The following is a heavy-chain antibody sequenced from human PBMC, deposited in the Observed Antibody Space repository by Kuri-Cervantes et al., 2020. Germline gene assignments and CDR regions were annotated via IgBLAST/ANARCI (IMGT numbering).Heavy chain of an antibody. Sequence: GGSLRLSCAASGFTFSSYWMHWVRQAPGKGLVWVSRTSSDGSSTRYADSVKGRFSISRDNATNTLYLHMNSLRAEDTAVYYCARGNFYAMDVWGQGTTVTVSS. V-gene: IGHV3-74*01. J-gene: IGHJ6*02. CDR2: TSSDGSST. CDR1: GFTFSSYW. CDR3: ARGNFYAMDV.